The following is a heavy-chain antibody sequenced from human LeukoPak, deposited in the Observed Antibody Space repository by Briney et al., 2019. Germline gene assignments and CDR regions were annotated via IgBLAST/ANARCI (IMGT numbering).Heavy chain of an antibody. D-gene: IGHD4-11*01. V-gene: IGHV3-23*01. CDR1: EFTFSSYA. J-gene: IGHJ4*02. Sequence: GGSLRLSCAASEFTFSSYAMSWVRQAPGKGLEWVSAISGSGGSTYYADSVKGRFTISRDNSYNTLYLQMSSLRAEDTAVYYCTKEHDYSNLAEDYWGQGTLVTVSS. CDR2: ISGSGGST. CDR3: TKEHDYSNLAEDY.